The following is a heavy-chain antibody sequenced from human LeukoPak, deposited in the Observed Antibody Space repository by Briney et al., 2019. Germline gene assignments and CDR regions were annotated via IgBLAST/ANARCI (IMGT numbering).Heavy chain of an antibody. CDR1: GYTFTGYY. Sequence: ASVKVSCKASGYTFTGYYMHWVRQAPGQGLEWMGWINPNSGGTNYAQKFQGRVTMTRDTSTSTVYMELSSLRSEDTAVYYCARGTYYGDLFWGQGTLVTVSS. CDR3: ARGTYYGDLF. V-gene: IGHV1-2*02. J-gene: IGHJ4*02. CDR2: INPNSGGT. D-gene: IGHD4-17*01.